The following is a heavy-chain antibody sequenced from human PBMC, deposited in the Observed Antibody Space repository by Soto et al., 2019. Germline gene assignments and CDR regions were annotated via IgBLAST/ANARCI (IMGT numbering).Heavy chain of an antibody. Sequence: SVKVSCKASGGTFSSYASSWVRQAPGQGLEWMGGIIPIFGTANYAQKFQGRVTITADKSTSTAYMELSSLRSEDTAVYYCATDQAAYDFWGGYPQLIWFDRWGQRTLVTVCS. CDR2: IIPIFGTA. V-gene: IGHV1-69*06. D-gene: IGHD3-3*01. J-gene: IGHJ5*02. CDR1: GGTFSSYA. CDR3: ATDQAAYDFWGGYPQLIWFDR.